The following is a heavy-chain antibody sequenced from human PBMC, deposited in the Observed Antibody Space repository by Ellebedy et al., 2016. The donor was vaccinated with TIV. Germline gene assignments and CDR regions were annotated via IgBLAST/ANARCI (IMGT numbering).Heavy chain of an antibody. Sequence: GGSLRLXXAASGFTFSSYWMSWVRQAPGKGLEWVSLISWDGGSTYYADSVKGRFTISRDNSKNSLYLQMNSLRTEDTALYYCAKGYYYGSGSQPIDYWGQGTLVTVSS. CDR2: ISWDGGST. J-gene: IGHJ4*02. CDR1: GFTFSSYW. CDR3: AKGYYYGSGSQPIDY. V-gene: IGHV3-43*01. D-gene: IGHD3-10*01.